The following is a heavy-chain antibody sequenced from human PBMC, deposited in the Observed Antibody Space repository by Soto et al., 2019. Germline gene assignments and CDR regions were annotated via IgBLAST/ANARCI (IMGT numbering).Heavy chain of an antibody. Sequence: EVQLVESGGGLVQPGTSLRLSCEASGFTFRSYWMTWVRQAPGKGLEWVANIKQDGSDKFYVDSVKGRFTISRDNAKNSLFLQMNSLRADDTAVSYCASDSNYGSRSRYFDAFDIWGQGTLVIVSS. V-gene: IGHV3-7*01. CDR2: IKQDGSDK. J-gene: IGHJ3*02. CDR1: GFTFRSYW. CDR3: ASDSNYGSRSRYFDAFDI. D-gene: IGHD3-10*01.